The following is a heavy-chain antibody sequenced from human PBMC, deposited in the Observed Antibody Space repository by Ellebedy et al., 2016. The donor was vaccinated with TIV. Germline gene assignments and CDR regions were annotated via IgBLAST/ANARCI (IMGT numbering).Heavy chain of an antibody. J-gene: IGHJ4*02. CDR3: RGDYCTGGRCFDY. V-gene: IGHV3-7*03. CDR1: GFTFSNFW. Sequence: PGGSLRLSCAASGFTFSNFWMNWVRQAPGKGLEWVANIKQDGGETYYVDSVKGRFTISRDNAENSVYLQMNSLRADDTAVYYCRGDYCTGGRCFDYWGQGTLLTVSS. CDR2: IKQDGGET. D-gene: IGHD2-8*02.